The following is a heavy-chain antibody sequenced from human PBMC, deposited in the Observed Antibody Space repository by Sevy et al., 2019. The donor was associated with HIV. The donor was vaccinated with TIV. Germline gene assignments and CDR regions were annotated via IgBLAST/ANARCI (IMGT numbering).Heavy chain of an antibody. V-gene: IGHV3-7*01. CDR3: AREQGWAFDI. CDR2: IKQDGTEK. Sequence: GGSLRLSCAASGFTFSRYWMSWVRQAPGKGLEWVAKIKQDGTEKDHVDSVKGRFTISRDNAKNPLYQQMNGLRAEDTAVYYCAREQGWAFDIWGQGTMVTVSS. CDR1: GFTFSRYW. J-gene: IGHJ3*02.